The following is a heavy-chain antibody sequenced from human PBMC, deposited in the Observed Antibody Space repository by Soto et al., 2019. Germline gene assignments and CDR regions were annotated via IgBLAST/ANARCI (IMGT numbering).Heavy chain of an antibody. J-gene: IGHJ4*02. D-gene: IGHD3-22*01. CDR3: ARYGDDSSGYYLLGVYYFDY. V-gene: IGHV3-48*01. Sequence: GGSLRLSCASSGFTFSSYSMNWVRQAPGKGLEWVSYISSSSSTIYYADSVKGRFTISRDNAKNSLYLQMNSLRAEDTAVYYCARYGDDSSGYYLLGVYYFDYWGQGTLVTVS. CDR2: ISSSSSTI. CDR1: GFTFSSYS.